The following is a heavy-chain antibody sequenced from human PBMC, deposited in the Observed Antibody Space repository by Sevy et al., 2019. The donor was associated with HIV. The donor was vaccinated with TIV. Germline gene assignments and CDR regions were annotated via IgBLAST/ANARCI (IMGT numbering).Heavy chain of an antibody. Sequence: SETLSLTCAVSGGSISSSNWWSWVRQPPGKGLEWIGEIYRSGSTNYNPSLKSRVTISVDKSKNQLSLKLGSVTAADTAVYYCARGAIVVVVAATSRDDAFDIWGQGTMVTVSS. CDR3: ARGAIVVVVAATSRDDAFDI. CDR1: GGSISSSNW. D-gene: IGHD2-15*01. CDR2: IYRSGST. J-gene: IGHJ3*02. V-gene: IGHV4-4*02.